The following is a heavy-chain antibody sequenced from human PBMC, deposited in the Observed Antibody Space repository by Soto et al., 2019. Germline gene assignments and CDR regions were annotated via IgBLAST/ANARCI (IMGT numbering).Heavy chain of an antibody. CDR1: GFTFSSYA. CDR2: ISGSGGST. V-gene: IGHV3-23*01. CDR3: AEARDFWCGYHPFDY. D-gene: IGHD3-3*01. Sequence: EVQLLESGGGLVQPGGSLRLSCAASGFTFSSYAMSWVRQAPGKGLEWVSAISGSGGSTYYADSVKGRFTISRDNSKNMLYLQMNSLRAEDTAVYYCAEARDFWCGYHPFDYWGQGTLVTVSS. J-gene: IGHJ4*02.